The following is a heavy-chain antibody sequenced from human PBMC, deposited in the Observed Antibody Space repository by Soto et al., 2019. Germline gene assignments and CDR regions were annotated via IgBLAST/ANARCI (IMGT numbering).Heavy chain of an antibody. CDR2: TSYDGSIQ. J-gene: IGHJ4*02. CDR1: GSTFSSYG. CDR3: ARENRPVTYYDFWSAYGFDY. Sequence: GGSLRLSCATSGSTFSSYGMHWVRQAPGKGLEWVAVTSYDGSIQYYADSVKGRFTISRDNSQNTLYLHMNSLRTEDTALYYCARENRPVTYYDFWSAYGFDYWGQGALVTVSS. D-gene: IGHD3-3*01. V-gene: IGHV3-30-3*01.